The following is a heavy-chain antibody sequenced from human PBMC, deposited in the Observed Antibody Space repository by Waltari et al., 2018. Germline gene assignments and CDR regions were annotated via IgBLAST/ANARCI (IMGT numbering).Heavy chain of an antibody. CDR2: FNHSGST. Sequence: QVQLQQWGAGLLKPSETLSLTCAVYGGSFSGYYWSWIRQPPGKGLEWIGEFNHSGSTNYNPSLKSRVTISVDTSKNQFSLKLSSVTAADTAVYYCASGKYYDFWSGFPALYGMDVWGQGTTVTISS. J-gene: IGHJ6*02. CDR1: GGSFSGYY. V-gene: IGHV4-34*01. CDR3: ASGKYYDFWSGFPALYGMDV. D-gene: IGHD3-3*01.